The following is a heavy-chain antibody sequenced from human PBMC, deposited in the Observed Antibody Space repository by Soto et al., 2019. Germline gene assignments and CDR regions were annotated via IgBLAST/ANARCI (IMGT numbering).Heavy chain of an antibody. D-gene: IGHD3-3*01. CDR2: IYSGGST. V-gene: IGHV3-66*01. J-gene: IGHJ4*02. CDR1: GFTVSSNY. Sequence: EVQLVGSGGGLVQPGGSLRLSCAASGFTVSSNYMSWVRQAPGKGLEWVSVIYSGGSTYYADSVKGRFTISRDNTKNTLYLQMNSLRAEDTAVYYCASRDFWSGYHLDYWGQGTLVTVSS. CDR3: ASRDFWSGYHLDY.